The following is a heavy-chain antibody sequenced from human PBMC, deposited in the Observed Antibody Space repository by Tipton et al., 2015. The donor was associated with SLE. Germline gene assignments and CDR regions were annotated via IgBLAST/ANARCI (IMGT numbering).Heavy chain of an antibody. CDR1: GFTFSSYE. J-gene: IGHJ3*02. CDR2: ISSSGSTI. Sequence: GSLRLSCAASGFTFSSYEMNWVRQAPGKGLEWVSYISSSGSTIYYADSVKGRFSISRDISQNTLSLQMNSLRSDDTAVYSCARAIVGSTFHAFDIWGQGTLVTVSS. V-gene: IGHV3-48*03. D-gene: IGHD2-21*01. CDR3: ARAIVGSTFHAFDI.